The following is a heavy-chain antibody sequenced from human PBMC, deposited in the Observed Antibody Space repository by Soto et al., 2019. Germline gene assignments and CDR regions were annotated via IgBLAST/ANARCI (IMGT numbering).Heavy chain of an antibody. Sequence: QVQLVESGGGVVQPGRSLRLSCAASGFTFSSYAMHWVRQAPGKGLEWVAVISYDGSNKYYADSVKGRFTISRDNSKNTLYLQMNSLRAEDTAVYYCARGVPCGDCSKNYYYGMDVWGQGTTVTVSS. J-gene: IGHJ6*02. V-gene: IGHV3-30-3*01. D-gene: IGHD2-21*02. CDR2: ISYDGSNK. CDR1: GFTFSSYA. CDR3: ARGVPCGDCSKNYYYGMDV.